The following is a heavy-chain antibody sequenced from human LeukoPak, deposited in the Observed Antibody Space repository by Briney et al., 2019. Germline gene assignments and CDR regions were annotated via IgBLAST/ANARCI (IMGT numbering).Heavy chain of an antibody. Sequence: PGGSLRLSCAASGFIFRDYYMSWIRQAPGKGLEWVAVIWYDGTNKYYADSVKGRFTISRDNSKNTLYLQMNSLRAEDTAVYYCARHQAAVLDYWGQGTLVTVSS. CDR2: IWYDGTNK. D-gene: IGHD2-2*01. V-gene: IGHV3-33*08. J-gene: IGHJ4*02. CDR1: GFIFRDYY. CDR3: ARHQAAVLDY.